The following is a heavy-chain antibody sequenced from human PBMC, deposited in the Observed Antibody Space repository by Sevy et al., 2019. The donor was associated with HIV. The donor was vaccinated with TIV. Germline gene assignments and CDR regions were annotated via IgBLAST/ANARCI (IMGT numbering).Heavy chain of an antibody. J-gene: IGHJ4*02. D-gene: IGHD3-22*01. CDR3: ASHYYDYTGYYYPLHY. CDR1: GFTFSRYA. V-gene: IGHV3-30*01. CDR2: ISHDGNNK. Sequence: GGSRRLSCTASGFTFSRYAMYWVRQAPGKGLEWVAVISHDGNNKDYADSVKGRFTISRDNSKNTLYMQMTSLRAEDTAFYYCASHYYDYTGYYYPLHYWGQGTLVTVSS.